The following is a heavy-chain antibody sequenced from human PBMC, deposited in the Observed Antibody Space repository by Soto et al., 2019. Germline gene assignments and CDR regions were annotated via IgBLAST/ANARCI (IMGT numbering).Heavy chain of an antibody. V-gene: IGHV4-4*07. Sequence: QVQLQESGPGLVKPSETLSLTCTVSGGSISSYYWSWIRQPAGKGLEWIGRIYTSGSTNYNPSLKSRVTMSVDTSKNQFPLKLSSVTDADTAVYYCASGISERSYYYGMDVWGQGTTVTGSS. D-gene: IGHD3-3*02. CDR3: ASGISERSYYYGMDV. CDR2: IYTSGST. J-gene: IGHJ6*02. CDR1: GGSISSYY.